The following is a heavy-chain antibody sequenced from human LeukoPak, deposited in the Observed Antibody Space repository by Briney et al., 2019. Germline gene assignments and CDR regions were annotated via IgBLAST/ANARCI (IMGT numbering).Heavy chain of an antibody. V-gene: IGHV4-34*01. J-gene: IGHJ4*02. CDR3: ARGGNVDVVVPAARPYYFDY. D-gene: IGHD2-2*01. CDR1: GGSFSGYY. Sequence: PSETLSLTCAVYGGSFSGYYWSWIRQPPGKGLEWIGEINHSGSTNYNPSLKSRVTISVDTSKNQFSLKLCSVTAADTAVYYCARGGNVDVVVPAARPYYFDYWGQGTLVTVSS. CDR2: INHSGST.